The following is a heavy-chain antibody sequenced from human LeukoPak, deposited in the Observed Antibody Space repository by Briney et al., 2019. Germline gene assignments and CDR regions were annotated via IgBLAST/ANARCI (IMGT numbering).Heavy chain of an antibody. D-gene: IGHD5-24*01. CDR3: VRGDGYNYYRAFDI. CDR1: GFTFSSYA. CDR2: ISYDGGNK. J-gene: IGHJ3*02. Sequence: GGSLRLSCAASGFTFSSYALHWVRQAPDKGLEWVAVISYDGGNKYYADSVKGRFTISRDNSKNTLYLQMNGLRADDTAVYFCVRGDGYNYYRAFDIWGQGTLVTVSS. V-gene: IGHV3-30-3*01.